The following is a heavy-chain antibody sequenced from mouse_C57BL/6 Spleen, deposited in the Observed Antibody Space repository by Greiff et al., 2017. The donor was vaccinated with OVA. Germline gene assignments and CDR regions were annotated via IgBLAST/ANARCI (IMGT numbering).Heavy chain of an antibody. V-gene: IGHV1-26*01. J-gene: IGHJ3*01. CDR2: INPNNGGT. CDR1: GYTFTDYY. CDR3: ARREVTTEGTWFAD. Sequence: VQLQQSGPELVKPGASVKISCKASGYTFTDYYMNWVKQSHGKSLEWIGDINPNNGGTSYNQKFKGKATLTVDKSSSTAYMELRSLTSEDSAVYYCARREVTTEGTWFADWGQGTLVTVSA. D-gene: IGHD2-2*01.